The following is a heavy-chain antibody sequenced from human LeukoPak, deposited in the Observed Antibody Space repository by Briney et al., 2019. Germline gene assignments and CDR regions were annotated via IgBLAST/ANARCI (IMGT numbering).Heavy chain of an antibody. J-gene: IGHJ6*02. CDR3: ARDGFGEFLESGGMDV. CDR2: IYTSGST. CDR1: GGSISSGSYY. Sequence: SQTLSLTWTVSGGSISSGSYYWSWIRQHAGKGLEWIGRIYTSGSTNYNPSLKSRVTISVDTSKNQFSLKLSSVTAADTAVYYCARDGFGEFLESGGMDVWGQGTTVTVSS. V-gene: IGHV4-61*02. D-gene: IGHD3-10*01.